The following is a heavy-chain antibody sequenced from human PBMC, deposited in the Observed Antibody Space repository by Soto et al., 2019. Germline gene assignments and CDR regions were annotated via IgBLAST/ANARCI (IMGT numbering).Heavy chain of an antibody. CDR2: IIPILGIA. D-gene: IGHD3-10*01. J-gene: IGHJ5*02. CDR3: ASELWFGELSENWFDP. Sequence: QVQLVQSGAEVKKPGSSVKVSCKASGGTFSSYTISWVRQAPGQGLEWMGRIIPILGIANYAQKFQGRVKITADKSTSTAYMELRSLRSEDTAVYYCASELWFGELSENWFDPWGQGTLVTVSS. V-gene: IGHV1-69*02. CDR1: GGTFSSYT.